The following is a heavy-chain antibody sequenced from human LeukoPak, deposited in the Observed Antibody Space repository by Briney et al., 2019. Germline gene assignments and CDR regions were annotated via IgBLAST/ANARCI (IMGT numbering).Heavy chain of an antibody. D-gene: IGHD1-26*01. CDR2: IYTGGST. J-gene: IGHJ4*02. CDR1: GFTVSSNY. CDR3: ARDPPYRAY. V-gene: IGHV3-53*04. Sequence: GGSLRLSCAASGFTVSSNYMSWVRQAPGKWLGWVSFIYTGGSTYYADSVKGRFTISRRNSKNTLYLQMNSLRAEDTAVYYCARDPPYRAYWGQGSLVTVSS.